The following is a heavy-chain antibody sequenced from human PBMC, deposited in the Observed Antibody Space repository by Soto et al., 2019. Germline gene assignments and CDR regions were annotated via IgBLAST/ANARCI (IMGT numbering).Heavy chain of an antibody. CDR3: AKGGGSARDFDY. D-gene: IGHD1-26*01. Sequence: GSLRLSCTGSGFTFGNYGMHWVRQAPGKGLEWVASTSYDGNNKYYADSLKGRFTISRDNSKKMVYLQMTSLGPEDTAVYYCAKGGGSARDFDYWGQGALVTVSS. J-gene: IGHJ4*02. V-gene: IGHV3-30*18. CDR2: TSYDGNNK. CDR1: GFTFGNYG.